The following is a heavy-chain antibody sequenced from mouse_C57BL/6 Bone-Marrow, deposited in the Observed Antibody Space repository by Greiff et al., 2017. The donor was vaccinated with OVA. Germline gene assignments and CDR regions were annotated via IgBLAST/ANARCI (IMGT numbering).Heavy chain of an antibody. CDR1: GYTFTDYY. V-gene: IGHV1-76*01. D-gene: IGHD1-1*01. CDR2: IYPGSGNT. CDR3: AICTTESPLEGFDV. Sequence: VQLQESGAELVRPGASVKLSCKASGYTFTDYYINWVKQRPGQGLAWIARIYPGSGNTYYNEKFKGKATLTAEKSSSTAYMQLSSLTSEDSAVYYCAICTTESPLEGFDVGGTGTTVTVSS. J-gene: IGHJ1*03.